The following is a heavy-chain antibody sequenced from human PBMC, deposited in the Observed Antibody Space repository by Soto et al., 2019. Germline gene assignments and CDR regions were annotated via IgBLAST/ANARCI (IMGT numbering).Heavy chain of an antibody. CDR1: GYNXSRNG. J-gene: IGHJ6*02. CDR3: VKDRDSNSWPSRDV. D-gene: IGHD3-22*01. Sequence: SXKISYKTTGYNXSRNGIRLVRQAPGQGLEWMGWISPNSWNTKYEQKLQGRVIMTTDTSTSTAYMELRSMRSDDTAVYYCVKDRDSNSWPSRDVWGPGTTVTVSS. CDR2: ISPNSWNT. V-gene: IGHV1-18*01.